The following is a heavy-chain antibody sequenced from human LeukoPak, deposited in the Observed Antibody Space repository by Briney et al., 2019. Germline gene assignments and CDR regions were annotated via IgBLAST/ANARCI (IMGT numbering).Heavy chain of an antibody. CDR2: ISYDGSNK. D-gene: IGHD3-22*01. CDR3: AKDSRSDSSGYYRNYYYYHYGMDV. J-gene: IGHJ6*02. Sequence: GRSLRLSCAASGFTFSSYGMHWVRQATGKGLEWVAVISYDGSNKYYADSVKGRFTISRDNSKNTLYLQMNSLRAEDTAVYYCAKDSRSDSSGYYRNYYYYHYGMDVWGQGTTVTVSS. CDR1: GFTFSSYG. V-gene: IGHV3-30*18.